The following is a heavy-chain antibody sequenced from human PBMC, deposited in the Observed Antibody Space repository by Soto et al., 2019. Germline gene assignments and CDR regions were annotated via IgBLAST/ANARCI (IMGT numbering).Heavy chain of an antibody. V-gene: IGHV1-46*03. J-gene: IGHJ4*02. CDR3: SRGGHITVVTASFDF. CDR2: IHPSGGGA. D-gene: IGHD2-21*02. CDR1: GNTVPNYA. Sequence: ASVKVSCKASGNTVPNYAIHWVRQAPGQGLEWMGMIHPSGGGATYAQKFLGRVTMTRDTSTSTVFMELSSLRSEDTAIYYCSRGGHITVVTASFDFWGQGTLVTVSS.